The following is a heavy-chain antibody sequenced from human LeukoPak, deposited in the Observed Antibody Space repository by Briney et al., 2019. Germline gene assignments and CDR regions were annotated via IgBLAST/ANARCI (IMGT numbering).Heavy chain of an antibody. Sequence: SVKVSCTASGGTFSSYAISWVRQAPGKGLEWMARITPSFGLVNYADTFQGRVTISADKSTSTAYMELSSLRSEDTAVYYCARDLTMVRGVPDGVDYWGQGTLVTVSS. CDR3: ARDLTMVRGVPDGVDY. CDR2: ITPSFGLV. CDR1: GGTFSSYA. D-gene: IGHD3-10*01. V-gene: IGHV1-69*04. J-gene: IGHJ4*02.